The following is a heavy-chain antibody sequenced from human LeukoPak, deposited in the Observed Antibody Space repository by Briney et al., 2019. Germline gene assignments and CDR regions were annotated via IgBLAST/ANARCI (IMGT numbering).Heavy chain of an antibody. J-gene: IGHJ4*02. CDR3: ARHNGGRFDY. CDR1: GGSISTTNW. V-gene: IGHV4-4*02. D-gene: IGHD3-16*01. CDR2: VHLSGRT. Sequence: SETLSLTCGVSGGSISTTNWWTWVRQPPGEGLEWIGEVHLSGRTHYNPSLESRVTMSVDMSENHISLKLSSVTAADTAVYYCARHNGGRFDYWGQGTLVTVSS.